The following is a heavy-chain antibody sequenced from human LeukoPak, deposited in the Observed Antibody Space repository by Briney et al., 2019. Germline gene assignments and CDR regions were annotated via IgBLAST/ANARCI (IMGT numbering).Heavy chain of an antibody. CDR3: ASGIIGGYYYNGMDV. D-gene: IGHD2-15*01. Sequence: GGSLRLSCAASGFTVRSNYINWVRQAPGKGLEWVSVIYSGGSTYYADSVKGRFSISRDNSETTVFLQMNSLRAEDTAVYYCASGIIGGYYYNGMDVWGQGTMVTVSS. V-gene: IGHV3-53*01. CDR1: GFTVRSNY. J-gene: IGHJ6*02. CDR2: IYSGGST.